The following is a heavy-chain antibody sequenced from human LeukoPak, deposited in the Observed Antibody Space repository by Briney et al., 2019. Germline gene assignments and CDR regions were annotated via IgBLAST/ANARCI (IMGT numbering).Heavy chain of an antibody. J-gene: IGHJ4*02. V-gene: IGHV3-30-3*01. Sequence: GGSLRLSCAASGFTFSSYAMHWVRQAPGKGLEWVAVISYDGSNKYYADSVKGRFTISRDNSKNTLYLQLNSPRAEDTAVYYCARASSPYSSSWWVDYWGQGTLVTVSS. CDR3: ARASSPYSSSWWVDY. CDR1: GFTFSSYA. D-gene: IGHD6-13*01. CDR2: ISYDGSNK.